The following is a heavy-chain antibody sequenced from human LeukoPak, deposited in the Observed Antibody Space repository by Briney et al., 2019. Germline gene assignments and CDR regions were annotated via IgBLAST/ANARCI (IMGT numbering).Heavy chain of an antibody. V-gene: IGHV1-8*01. CDR3: ARGRVAGTGWFDP. J-gene: IGHJ5*02. D-gene: IGHD6-19*01. Sequence: GASVKVSCKASVYTFTSYYINWVRQATGQGREWVGWMNPNGGNTGYAQKFQGRVTMTRNTSISTAYMELSSLRSEDTAVYYCARGRVAGTGWFDPWGQGTLVTVSS. CDR1: VYTFTSYY. CDR2: MNPNGGNT.